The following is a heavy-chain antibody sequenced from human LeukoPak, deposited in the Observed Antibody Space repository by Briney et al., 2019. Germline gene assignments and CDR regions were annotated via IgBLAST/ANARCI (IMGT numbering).Heavy chain of an antibody. Sequence: GGSLRLSCAASGFTVSSNYMNWVRQAPGKGLEWVSVVSSGGDTYYADSVRGRFVISRDHSKNTLYLQMNGLRAEDTAVYYCTRGVWDWGQGALVTVSS. V-gene: IGHV3-53*01. D-gene: IGHD1-26*01. CDR1: GFTVSSNY. J-gene: IGHJ4*02. CDR3: TRGVWD. CDR2: VSSGGDT.